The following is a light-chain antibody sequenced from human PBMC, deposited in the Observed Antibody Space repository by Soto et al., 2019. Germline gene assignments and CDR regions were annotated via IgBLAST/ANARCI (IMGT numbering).Light chain of an antibody. CDR2: GAS. CDR1: QSVSSSS. CDR3: QRYGRSPLT. Sequence: EIVLTQSPGTLSLSPGERATLSCRASQSVSSSSLAWFQQKPGQAPRLLIYGASSRATGIPDRFSGSGSGTDFTLTISRLEPEDFGVYHCQRYGRSPLTFGGGAKVDI. V-gene: IGKV3-20*01. J-gene: IGKJ4*02.